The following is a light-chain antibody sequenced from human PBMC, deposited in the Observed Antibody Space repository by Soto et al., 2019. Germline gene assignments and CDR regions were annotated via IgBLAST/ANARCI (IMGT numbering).Light chain of an antibody. V-gene: IGLV2-14*01. J-gene: IGLJ2*01. CDR1: SSDVGGYNY. Sequence: QSALTQPASVSGSPGQSITISCTGTSSDVGGYNYVSWYQQHPGKAPKLMIYEVSNRPSGVSNRSSGSKSGNTASLTISGLQAEDAADYYCSSYTSSSTVVFGGGTKVTVL. CDR3: SSYTSSSTVV. CDR2: EVS.